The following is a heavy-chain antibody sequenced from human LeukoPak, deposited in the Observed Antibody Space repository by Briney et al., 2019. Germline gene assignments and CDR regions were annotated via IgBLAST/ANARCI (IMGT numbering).Heavy chain of an antibody. Sequence: SETLSLTCTVSGGSIRSSYYYWGWIRQPPGKGLEWIGSIYDSGSTYYNPSLKSRVTISVDTSKNQFSLKLNSVTAADTAVYYCARVARSLYYDSSGYFDYWGQGTLVTVSS. D-gene: IGHD3-22*01. CDR3: ARVARSLYYDSSGYFDY. J-gene: IGHJ4*02. CDR2: IYDSGST. CDR1: GGSIRSSYYY. V-gene: IGHV4-39*01.